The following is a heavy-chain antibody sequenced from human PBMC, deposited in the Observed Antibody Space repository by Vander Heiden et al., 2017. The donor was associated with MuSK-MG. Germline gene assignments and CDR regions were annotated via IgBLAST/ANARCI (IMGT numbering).Heavy chain of an antibody. Sequence: EVQLLESGGGLVQPGGSLRLSCAASGFAFRTYAMSWVRQAPRKGLEWVSAISRYGDSTYYADSVKGRFTISRDDSTNTVYLQMNSLRAEDTAIYYCAKASSSSSYYYYYFGLDVWGQGTTVTVSS. D-gene: IGHD6-13*01. CDR2: ISRYGDST. J-gene: IGHJ6*02. V-gene: IGHV3-23*01. CDR1: GFAFRTYA. CDR3: AKASSSSSYYYYYFGLDV.